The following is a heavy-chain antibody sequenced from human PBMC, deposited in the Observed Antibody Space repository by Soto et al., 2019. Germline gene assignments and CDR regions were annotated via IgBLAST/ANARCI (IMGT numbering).Heavy chain of an antibody. Sequence: SQTLSLTCAISGDSVSSNSAAWNWIRQSPSRGLEWLGRTYYRSRWYNDYAVSVRSRITVNPDTSKNQFSLHLNSVTPEDTAVYYCARHWDMTTVTTEREDAFDIWGQGTMVTVSS. CDR3: ARHWDMTTVTTEREDAFDI. J-gene: IGHJ3*02. CDR2: TYYRSRWYN. D-gene: IGHD4-17*01. CDR1: GDSVSSNSAA. V-gene: IGHV6-1*01.